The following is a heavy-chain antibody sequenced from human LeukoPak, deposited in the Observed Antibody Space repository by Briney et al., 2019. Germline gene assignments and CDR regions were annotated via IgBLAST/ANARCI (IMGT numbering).Heavy chain of an antibody. CDR3: ARGGSYSSSSLLGGDY. CDR1: GFTVSSNY. J-gene: IGHJ4*02. D-gene: IGHD6-6*01. CDR2: IYSGGST. Sequence: GGSLRLCCAASGFTVSSNYMSWVRQAPGKGLEWVSVIYSGGSTYYADSVKGRFTISRDNSKNTLYLQMNSLRAEDTAVYYCARGGSYSSSSLLGGDYWGQGTLVTVSS. V-gene: IGHV3-53*01.